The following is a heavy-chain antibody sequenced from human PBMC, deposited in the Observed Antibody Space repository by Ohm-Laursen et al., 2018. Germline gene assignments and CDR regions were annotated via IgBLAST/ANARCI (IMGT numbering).Heavy chain of an antibody. CDR3: ARGRLNWNFGELPYNWFDP. V-gene: IGHV4-39*01. J-gene: IGHJ5*02. D-gene: IGHD1-7*01. CDR2: IYYSGNP. CDR1: GGSITTSSYY. Sequence: SDTLSLTCTVSGGSITTSSYYWGWIRQPPGKGLEWIGSIYYSGNPYYNPSLKSRVTISVDTSKNQFSLKLSSVTAADTAVYYCARGRLNWNFGELPYNWFDPWGQGTLVTVSS.